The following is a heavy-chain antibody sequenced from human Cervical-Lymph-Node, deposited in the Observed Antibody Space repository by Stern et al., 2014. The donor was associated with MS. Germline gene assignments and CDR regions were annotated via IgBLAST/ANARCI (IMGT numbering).Heavy chain of an antibody. D-gene: IGHD4-17*01. CDR3: AQRDGDTYWFFDL. CDR1: GFTVNTKH. J-gene: IGHJ2*01. CDR2: LNRGGGT. Sequence: EVQLVESGGGLVQPGGALRLSCAASGFTVNTKHMAWVRQPPGTGLHCVSSLNRGGGTDYADSVKGRFTISRDTSENTLYLQMNSLRFEDTAVYYCAQRDGDTYWFFDLWGRGTLVTVSS. V-gene: IGHV3-66*02.